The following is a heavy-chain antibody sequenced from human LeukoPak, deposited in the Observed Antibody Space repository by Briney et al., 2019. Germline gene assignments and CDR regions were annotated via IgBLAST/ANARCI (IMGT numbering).Heavy chain of an antibody. Sequence: ASVKVSCKASGYTFTSYYMHWVRQAPGQGLEWMGIINPSGGSTSYAQKFQGRVTMTRDTSTSTVYMELSSLRSEDTAVYYCASNYYDSSGNFNWFDPWGQGTLVIVSS. D-gene: IGHD3-22*01. CDR2: INPSGGST. V-gene: IGHV1-46*01. J-gene: IGHJ5*02. CDR1: GYTFTSYY. CDR3: ASNYYDSSGNFNWFDP.